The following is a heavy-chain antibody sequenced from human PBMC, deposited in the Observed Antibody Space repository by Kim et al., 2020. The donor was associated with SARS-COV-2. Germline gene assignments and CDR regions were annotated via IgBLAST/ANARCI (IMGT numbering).Heavy chain of an antibody. J-gene: IGHJ3*02. CDR3: AREGHYYDSSGYYYDDAFDI. D-gene: IGHD3-22*01. V-gene: IGHV3-48*03. Sequence: GGSLRLSCAASGFTFSSYEMNWVRQAPGKGLEWVSYISSSGSTIYYADSVKGRFTISRDNAKNSLYLQMNSLRAEDTAVYYCAREGHYYDSSGYYYDDAFDIWGQGTMVTVSS. CDR2: ISSSGSTI. CDR1: GFTFSSYE.